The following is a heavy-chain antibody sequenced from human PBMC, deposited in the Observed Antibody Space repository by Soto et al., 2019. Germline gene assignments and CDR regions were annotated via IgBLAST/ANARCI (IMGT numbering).Heavy chain of an antibody. V-gene: IGHV3-53*01. Sequence: EVQLVESGGGLIQPGGSLRLSCAVSGFTVSNNYMSWVRQAPGKGLEGVSVIYSGGYTAYGDSVKGRFTISRDNSKNTLTLKMNSPKPPDPGVFSWAAGPGGGGYWGQGTLVTVSS. CDR1: GFTVSNNY. CDR2: IYSGGYT. D-gene: IGHD3-10*01. CDR3: AAGPGGGGY. J-gene: IGHJ4*02.